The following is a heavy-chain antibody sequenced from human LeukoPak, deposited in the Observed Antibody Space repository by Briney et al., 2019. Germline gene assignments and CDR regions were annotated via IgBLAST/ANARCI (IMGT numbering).Heavy chain of an antibody. CDR1: GFTFSSYA. Sequence: GGSLRLSCAASGFTFSSYAMSWVRQAPGKGLEWVSAISGSGGSAYYADPVKGRFTISRDNSKNTLYLQMNSLRAEDTAVYYCAKGFCSSTSCTSYFDYWGQGTLVTVSS. D-gene: IGHD2-2*01. V-gene: IGHV3-23*01. CDR2: ISGSGGSA. CDR3: AKGFCSSTSCTSYFDY. J-gene: IGHJ4*02.